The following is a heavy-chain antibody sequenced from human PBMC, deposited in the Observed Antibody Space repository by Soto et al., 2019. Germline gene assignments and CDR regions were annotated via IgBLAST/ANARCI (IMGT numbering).Heavy chain of an antibody. J-gene: IGHJ6*02. D-gene: IGHD7-27*01. CDR2: INHSGST. Sequence: PSETLSLTCAVYGGSFSGYYWSWIRQPPGKGLEWIGEINHSGSTNYNPSLKSRVTISVDTSKNQFSLKLSSVTAADTAVYYCARKRGTGGTYSYYYGMDVWGQGTTVTVSS. CDR3: ARKRGTGGTYSYYYGMDV. CDR1: GGSFSGYY. V-gene: IGHV4-34*01.